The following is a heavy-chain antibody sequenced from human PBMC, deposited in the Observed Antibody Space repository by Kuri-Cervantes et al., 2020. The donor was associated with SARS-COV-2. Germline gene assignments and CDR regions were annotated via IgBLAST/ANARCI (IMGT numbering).Heavy chain of an antibody. Sequence: SVTVSCKASVCTFSSYAISWVRQAPGQGLEWMGGIIPIFGTANYAQKFQGRVTITTDESTSTAYMELNSLRSEDTAVYYCARGLWTSYYYYYYMDVWGKGTTVTVSS. CDR1: VCTFSSYA. J-gene: IGHJ6*03. V-gene: IGHV1-69*05. CDR3: ARGLWTSYYYYYYMDV. CDR2: IIPIFGTA. D-gene: IGHD3-10*01.